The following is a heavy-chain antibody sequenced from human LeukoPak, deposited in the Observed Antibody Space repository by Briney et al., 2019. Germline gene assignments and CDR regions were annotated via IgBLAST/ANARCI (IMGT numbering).Heavy chain of an antibody. Sequence: SETLSLTCAVSGGSISSSIYYWGWIRQPPGKGLERIGSISYSGSTYYNPSLKSRVTISVDTSKNQFSLKLSSVTAADTAVYYCTSKQWVYYYMDVWGKGTTVTVSS. CDR2: ISYSGST. D-gene: IGHD6-19*01. CDR1: GGSISSSIYY. V-gene: IGHV4-39*01. CDR3: TSKQWVYYYMDV. J-gene: IGHJ6*03.